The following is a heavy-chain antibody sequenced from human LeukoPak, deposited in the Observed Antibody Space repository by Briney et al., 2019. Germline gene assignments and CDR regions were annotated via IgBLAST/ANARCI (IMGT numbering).Heavy chain of an antibody. D-gene: IGHD1-26*01. V-gene: IGHV3-23*01. Sequence: GGSLRLSCEASGVTFSSYVMSWVRQAPGKGPEWVSGISGSGGGTYYADSVKGRFAISRDNSKNTLYLQMNSLRAEDTAVYYCARGGIVGAVGGFDYWGQGTLVTVSS. CDR1: GVTFSSYV. J-gene: IGHJ4*02. CDR2: ISGSGGGT. CDR3: ARGGIVGAVGGFDY.